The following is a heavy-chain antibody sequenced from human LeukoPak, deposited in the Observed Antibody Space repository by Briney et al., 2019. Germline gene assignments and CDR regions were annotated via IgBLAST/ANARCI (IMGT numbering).Heavy chain of an antibody. CDR1: GGSIISYY. CDR3: AREGIAAAGLGAFDI. D-gene: IGHD6-13*01. Sequence: PSEALSLTCTVSGGSIISYYWSWIRQPAGKGLEWIGRIYTSGSTNYNPSFKSRVTMSVDTTKNQFSLKLSSVTAADTAVYYCAREGIAAAGLGAFDIWGQGTMVTVSS. V-gene: IGHV4-4*07. J-gene: IGHJ3*02. CDR2: IYTSGST.